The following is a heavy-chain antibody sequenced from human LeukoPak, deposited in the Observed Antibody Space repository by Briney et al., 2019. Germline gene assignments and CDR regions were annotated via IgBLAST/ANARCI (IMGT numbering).Heavy chain of an antibody. CDR1: GFTFSHYA. V-gene: IGHV3-23*01. Sequence: GGSLRLSCAASGFTFSHYAMNWVRQAPGKGLEWVSAISGSGGSTYYADSVKGRFTISRDNAKNTLYLQMNSLRAEDTALYYCARVRSGLHMDVWGQWTTVTVSS. J-gene: IGHJ6*02. CDR2: ISGSGGST. CDR3: ARVRSGLHMDV. D-gene: IGHD2-15*01.